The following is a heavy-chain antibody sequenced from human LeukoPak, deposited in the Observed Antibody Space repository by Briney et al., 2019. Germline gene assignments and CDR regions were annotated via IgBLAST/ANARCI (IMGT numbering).Heavy chain of an antibody. D-gene: IGHD3-22*01. J-gene: IGHJ4*02. V-gene: IGHV3-7*01. CDR2: IKQDGSEK. Sequence: PGGSLRLSCAASGFTFSSYWMSWVRQAPGKGLEWVANIKQDGSEKYYVDSVKGRFTISRDNAKNSLYLQMNSLRAGDTAVYYCARDHPTPYYYDSSGYADYWGQGTLVTVSS. CDR3: ARDHPTPYYYDSSGYADY. CDR1: GFTFSSYW.